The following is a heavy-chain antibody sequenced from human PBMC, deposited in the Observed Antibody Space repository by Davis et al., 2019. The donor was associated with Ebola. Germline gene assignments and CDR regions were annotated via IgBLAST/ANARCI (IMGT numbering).Heavy chain of an antibody. CDR2: INPITGGT. J-gene: IGHJ3*02. V-gene: IGHV1-46*01. CDR3: AREGGRYYDSSGYVFDI. CDR1: GYRFTSYY. D-gene: IGHD3-22*01. Sequence: ALVKVSCKASGYRFTSYYMHWVRQAPGQGLEWMGIINPITGGTSYAQNFQVRVNMTRDTSTSTVYMELSSLRSEDTAVYYCAREGGRYYDSSGYVFDIRGQGTMVKVSS.